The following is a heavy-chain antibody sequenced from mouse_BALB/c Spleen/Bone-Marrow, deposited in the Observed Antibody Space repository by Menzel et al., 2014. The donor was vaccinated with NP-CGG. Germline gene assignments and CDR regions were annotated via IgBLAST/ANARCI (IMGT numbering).Heavy chain of an antibody. V-gene: IGHV1-14*01. Sequence: EVQLQQSGPELVQPGASVKMSCKASGYTFTSYIMQWVKQKPGQGLEWIGYINPYNDDTKYNEKFKGKATLTSDKSSSTAYMGLSSLTSEDSAVYYCARFDGYYSLYFDVWGAGTTVTVSS. CDR1: GYTFTSYI. J-gene: IGHJ1*01. D-gene: IGHD2-3*01. CDR2: INPYNDDT. CDR3: ARFDGYYSLYFDV.